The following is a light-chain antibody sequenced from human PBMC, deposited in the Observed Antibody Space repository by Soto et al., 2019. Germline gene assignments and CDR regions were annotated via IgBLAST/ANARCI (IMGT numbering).Light chain of an antibody. CDR1: QTISNW. CDR2: DAY. V-gene: IGKV1-5*01. CDR3: QQYNSYQYS. J-gene: IGKJ2*01. Sequence: DIQMTQSPSTLSASVGDRVTITCRASQTISNWLAWYQQKPGQAPKLLIYDAYSLESGAPSRFSGRASGTEFTLSISSLQPDDFATYYCQQYNSYQYSFGQGTNLEI.